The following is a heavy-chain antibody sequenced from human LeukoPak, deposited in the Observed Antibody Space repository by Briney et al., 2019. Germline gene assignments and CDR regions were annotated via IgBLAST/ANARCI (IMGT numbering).Heavy chain of an antibody. CDR2: INPNSGGT. CDR1: GYTFTGYY. Sequence: ASVKVSCKASGYTFTGYYMHWVRQALGQGLEWMGRINPNSGGTNYAQKFQGRVTMTRDTSISTAYMELSRLRSDDTAVYYCARGPAVYDSSGYYYAGNYWGQGTLVTVSS. J-gene: IGHJ4*02. D-gene: IGHD3-22*01. CDR3: ARGPAVYDSSGYYYAGNY. V-gene: IGHV1-2*06.